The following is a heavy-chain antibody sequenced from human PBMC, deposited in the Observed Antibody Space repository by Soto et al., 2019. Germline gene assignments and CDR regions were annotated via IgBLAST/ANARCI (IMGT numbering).Heavy chain of an antibody. CDR3: AKDEYSSSSPRGTKNYYYGMAV. CDR1: GFTFSSYG. Sequence: QVQLVESGGGVVQPGRSLRLSCAASGFTFSSYGMHWVRQAPGKGLEWVAVISYDGSNKYYADSVKGRFTISRDNSKNTLYLQMNSLRAEDTAVYYCAKDEYSSSSPRGTKNYYYGMAVWGQGTTVTVSS. J-gene: IGHJ6*02. D-gene: IGHD6-6*01. V-gene: IGHV3-30*18. CDR2: ISYDGSNK.